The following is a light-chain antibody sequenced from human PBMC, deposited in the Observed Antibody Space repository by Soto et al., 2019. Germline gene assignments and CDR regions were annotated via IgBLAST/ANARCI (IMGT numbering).Light chain of an antibody. CDR2: GAS. J-gene: IGKJ4*01. CDR1: QSVSSSY. V-gene: IGKV3-20*01. CDR3: QEYGSSSLT. Sequence: EIVLTQSPGTLSLSPGERATLSCRASQSVSSSYLAWYQQKPGQAPRLLIYGASSKSTGIPDRFSGSGSVTDFTLTISRLEPEDIAVYYCQEYGSSSLTFGGGTKVEIK.